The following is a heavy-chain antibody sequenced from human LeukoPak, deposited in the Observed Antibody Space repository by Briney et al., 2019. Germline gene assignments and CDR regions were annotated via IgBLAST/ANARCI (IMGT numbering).Heavy chain of an antibody. J-gene: IGHJ4*02. D-gene: IGHD2-15*01. Sequence: GGSLRLSCAASGFVFSSYWMSWVRQAPGRGLEWVANIKHDGSGKYYVDSVKDRFTISRDNAKNSMYLHMNSLRAEDTAVYYCASYCSGGSCCDYWGRGIMVTVSS. CDR1: GFVFSSYW. V-gene: IGHV3-7*05. CDR3: ASYCSGGSCCDY. CDR2: IKHDGSGK.